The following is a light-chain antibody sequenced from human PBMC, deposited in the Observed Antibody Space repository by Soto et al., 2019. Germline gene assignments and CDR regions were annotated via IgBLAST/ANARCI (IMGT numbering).Light chain of an antibody. CDR3: QEYKSYST. CDR1: QSISSW. CDR2: KAT. Sequence: DIQITQSPSTLSESVGDRVTITCRASQSISSWLAWYQKKPGKAPKLLIYKATSLESGFPSRFSGSGSGTEFTLTISSLQPDDVATYYCQEYKSYSTFGQGTKLEIK. V-gene: IGKV1-5*03. J-gene: IGKJ2*01.